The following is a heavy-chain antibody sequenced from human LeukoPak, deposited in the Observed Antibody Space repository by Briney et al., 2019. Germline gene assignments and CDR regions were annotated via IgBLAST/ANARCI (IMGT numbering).Heavy chain of an antibody. V-gene: IGHV3-21*01. CDR3: TRDGSGFYYYHYMDV. Sequence: MPGGSLRLSCAASGFTFSDYSMNWVRQAPGKGLEWVASISTVSTYTFYAESLKGRISISRDNAKNSLILQMSSLRADDTAVYYCTRDGSGFYYYHYMDVWGKGTTVTVSS. J-gene: IGHJ6*03. CDR2: ISTVSTYT. D-gene: IGHD6-25*01. CDR1: GFTFSDYS.